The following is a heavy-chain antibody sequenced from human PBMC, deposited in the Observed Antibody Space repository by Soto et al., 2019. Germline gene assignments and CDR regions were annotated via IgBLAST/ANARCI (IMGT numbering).Heavy chain of an antibody. J-gene: IGHJ3*02. D-gene: IGHD2-2*01. Sequence: QVQLQESGPGLVKPSETLSLTCTVSGGSISSYYWSWIRQPPGKGLEWIGYIYYSGRTKYNPSLKNRSTLSVETSKNQSTLTLSSVPAADTPLYYSARGRGGWLISQLLNAFDIWGQRTIVTVSS. CDR1: GGSISSYY. CDR2: IYYSGRT. CDR3: ARGRGGWLISQLLNAFDI. V-gene: IGHV4-59*01.